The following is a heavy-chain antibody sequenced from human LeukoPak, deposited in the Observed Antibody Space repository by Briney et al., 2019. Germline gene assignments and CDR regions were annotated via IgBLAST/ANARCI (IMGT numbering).Heavy chain of an antibody. V-gene: IGHV4-34*01. J-gene: IGHJ4*02. Sequence: SETLSLTCAVYGGSFSGYYWSWIRQPPGKGLEWIGEINHSGSTNYNPSLKSRVTISVDTSKNQFSLKLSSVTAADTAVYYCARGRGVLVAATYYFDYWGQGTLVTVSS. CDR2: INHSGST. CDR1: GGSFSGYY. D-gene: IGHD2-15*01. CDR3: ARGRGVLVAATYYFDY.